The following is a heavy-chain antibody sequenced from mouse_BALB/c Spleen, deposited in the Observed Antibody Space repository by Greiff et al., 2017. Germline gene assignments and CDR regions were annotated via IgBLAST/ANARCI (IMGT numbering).Heavy chain of an antibody. D-gene: IGHD2-4*01. J-gene: IGHJ3*01. V-gene: IGHV2-9-2*01. CDR3: VRDRSYDYAAY. CDR2: IWTGGGT. CDR1: GFSLTSYD. Sequence: VMLVESGPGLVAPSQSLSITCTVSGFSLTSYDISWIRQPPGKGLEWLGVIWTGGGTNYNSAFMSRLSISKDNSKSQVFLKMNSLQTDDTAIYYCVRDRSYDYAAYWGQGTLVTVSA.